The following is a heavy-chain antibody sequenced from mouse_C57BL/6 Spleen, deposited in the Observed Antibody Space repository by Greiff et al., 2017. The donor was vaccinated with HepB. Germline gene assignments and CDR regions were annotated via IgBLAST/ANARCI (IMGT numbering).Heavy chain of an antibody. D-gene: IGHD1-1*01. CDR2: ISSGGSYT. Sequence: EVQLVESGGDLVKPGGSLKLSCAASGFTFSSYGMSWVRQTPDKRLEWVATISSGGSYTYYPDSVKGRFTISRDNAKNTLYLQMSSLKSEDTAMYYWARQDYYGSSSYFDYWGQGTTLTVSS. CDR1: GFTFSSYG. V-gene: IGHV5-6*01. CDR3: ARQDYYGSSSYFDY. J-gene: IGHJ2*01.